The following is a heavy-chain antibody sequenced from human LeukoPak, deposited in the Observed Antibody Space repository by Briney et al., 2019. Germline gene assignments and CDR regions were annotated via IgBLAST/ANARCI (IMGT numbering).Heavy chain of an antibody. J-gene: IGHJ5*02. CDR2: ISAYNGNT. CDR1: GYTFTSYG. Sequence: GASVKVSCKASGYTFTSYGISWVRQAPGQGLVWMGWISAYNGNTNYAQKLQGRVTMTTDTSTSTAYMELRSLRSDDTAVYYCAREVADYGDYGWFDPWGQGTLVTVSS. D-gene: IGHD4-17*01. CDR3: AREVADYGDYGWFDP. V-gene: IGHV1-18*01.